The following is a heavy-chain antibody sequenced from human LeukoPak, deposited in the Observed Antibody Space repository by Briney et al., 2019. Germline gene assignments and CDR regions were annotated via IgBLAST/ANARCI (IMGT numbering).Heavy chain of an antibody. CDR3: TTGIRGD. CDR2: ISYDGRNI. V-gene: IGHV3-30*03. J-gene: IGHJ4*02. CDR1: GFTFNNYG. D-gene: IGHD3-10*01. Sequence: GKSLRLSCAASGFTFNNYGMHWVRQAPGKGLEWVAVISYDGRNIHYPDSVKGRFTISRDISTDTLWLQMNSLKTEDTAVYYCTTGIRGDWGQGTLVTVSS.